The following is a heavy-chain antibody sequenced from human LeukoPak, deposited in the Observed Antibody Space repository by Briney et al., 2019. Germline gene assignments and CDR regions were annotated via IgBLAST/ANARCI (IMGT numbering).Heavy chain of an antibody. V-gene: IGHV1-58*01. CDR2: IVVGSGNT. CDR3: AKDWGAATGTPPHDS. CDR1: GFTFTSSA. D-gene: IGHD6-13*01. Sequence: ASVKVSCKASGFTFTSSAVQWVRQARGQRLEWIGWIVVGSGNTNYAQKFQERVTITRDMSTSTAYMELSSLRSEDTAIYYCAKDWGAATGTPPHDSWGQGTLVTVSS. J-gene: IGHJ5*01.